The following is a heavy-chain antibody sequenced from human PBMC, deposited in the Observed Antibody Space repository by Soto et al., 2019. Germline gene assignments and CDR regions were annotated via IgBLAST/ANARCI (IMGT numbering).Heavy chain of an antibody. Sequence: PGGSLRLSCAASGFTFSSYAMSWVRQAPGKGLEWVSAISGSGGSTYYADSVKGRFTISRDNSKNTLYLQMNSLRAEDTAVYYCAKGRKSWSGSFLGVDVWGQGTTVTVSS. D-gene: IGHD3-3*01. CDR1: GFTFSSYA. V-gene: IGHV3-23*01. CDR2: ISGSGGST. J-gene: IGHJ6*02. CDR3: AKGRKSWSGSFLGVDV.